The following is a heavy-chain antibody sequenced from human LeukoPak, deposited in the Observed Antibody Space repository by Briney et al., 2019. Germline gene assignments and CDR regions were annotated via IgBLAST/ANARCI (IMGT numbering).Heavy chain of an antibody. Sequence: PGGSLRLSCAASGFTVSSNYMSWVRQAPGKGLEWVSVIYSGGSTYYADSVKGRFTISRDNSKNTLYLQMNSLRAEDTAVYYCAKCSDSSGYCYFDYWGQGTLVTVSS. CDR2: IYSGGST. CDR3: AKCSDSSGYCYFDY. CDR1: GFTVSSNY. V-gene: IGHV3-53*01. J-gene: IGHJ4*02. D-gene: IGHD3-22*01.